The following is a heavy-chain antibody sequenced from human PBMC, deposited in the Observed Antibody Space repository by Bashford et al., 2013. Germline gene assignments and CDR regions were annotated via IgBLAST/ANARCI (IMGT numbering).Heavy chain of an antibody. V-gene: IGHV4-30-4*01. J-gene: IGHJ6*02. CDR3: ARVWGSGTYLRYYYYGMDV. Sequence: SETLSLTCTVSGGSISSGDYYWSWIRQPPGKGLEWIGYIYYSGSTYYNPSLKSRVTISVDTSKNQFSLKLTSVTAADTAVYYCARVWGSGTYLRYYYYGMDVWGQGTTVTVSS. D-gene: IGHD1-26*01. CDR2: IYYSGST. CDR1: GGSISSGDYY.